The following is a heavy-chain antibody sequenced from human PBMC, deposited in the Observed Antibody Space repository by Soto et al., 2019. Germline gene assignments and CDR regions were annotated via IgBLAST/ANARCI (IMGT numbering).Heavy chain of an antibody. Sequence: QITLKESGPTLVKPTQTLTLTCTFSGFSLSTSGVGVGWIRRPPGKALEGLALIYWDDDKHYSPSLKSRLTITKDTSKNQLVLTMTNMAPVDTATYYFAHRGSSWPFEYWVQGPLVTVSS. J-gene: IGHJ4*02. V-gene: IGHV2-5*02. CDR2: IYWDDDK. CDR3: AHRGSSWPFEY. D-gene: IGHD6-13*01. CDR1: GFSLSTSGVG.